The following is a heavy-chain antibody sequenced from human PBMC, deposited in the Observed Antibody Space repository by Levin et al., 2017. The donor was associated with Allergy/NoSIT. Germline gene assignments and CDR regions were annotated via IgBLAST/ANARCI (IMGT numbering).Heavy chain of an antibody. D-gene: IGHD6-13*01. Sequence: GGSLRLSCAASGFTFSSYGMHWVRQAPGKGLEWVAVIWYDGSNKYYADSVKGRFTISRDNSKNTLYLQMNSLRAEDTAVYYCARDPKRQQQLVLPYYYYYGMDVWGQGTTVTVSS. V-gene: IGHV3-33*01. J-gene: IGHJ6*02. CDR2: IWYDGSNK. CDR1: GFTFSSYG. CDR3: ARDPKRQQQLVLPYYYYYGMDV.